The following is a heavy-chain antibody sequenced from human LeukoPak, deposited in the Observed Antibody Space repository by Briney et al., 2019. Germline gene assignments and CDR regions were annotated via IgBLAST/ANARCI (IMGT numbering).Heavy chain of an antibody. CDR3: ARDSRYYDSSGYYPNYYYMDV. CDR1: GDSISTSSYY. CDR2: IYYSGST. V-gene: IGHV4-39*07. Sequence: PSETLSLTCSVSGDSISTSSYYWGWIRQPPGKGLEWIGSIYYSGSTYYNPSLKSRVTISSDTSKNQFSLKLTSVTAADTAVYYCARDSRYYDSSGYYPNYYYMDVWGKGTTVTISS. J-gene: IGHJ6*03. D-gene: IGHD3-22*01.